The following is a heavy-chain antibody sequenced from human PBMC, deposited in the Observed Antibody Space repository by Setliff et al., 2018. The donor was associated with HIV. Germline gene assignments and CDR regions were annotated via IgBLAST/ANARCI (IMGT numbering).Heavy chain of an antibody. V-gene: IGHV1-3*01. D-gene: IGHD5-18*01. CDR1: GCTFTSYA. CDR3: ARDGGDTAMVSYYYYYYMDV. Sequence: GASVKVSCKASGCTFTSYAMHWVRQAPGQRLEWMGWINAGNGNTKYSQKFQGRVTITRDTSASTAYMELSSLRSEDTAVYYCARDGGDTAMVSYYYYYYMDVWGKGTTVTVSS. J-gene: IGHJ6*03. CDR2: INAGNGNT.